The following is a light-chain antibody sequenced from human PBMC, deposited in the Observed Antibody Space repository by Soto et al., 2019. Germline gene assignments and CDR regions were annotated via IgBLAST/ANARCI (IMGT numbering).Light chain of an antibody. CDR3: QHCDYLPI. CDR1: QDITSY. CDR2: DAS. J-gene: IGKJ3*01. V-gene: IGKV1-33*01. Sequence: DIQMTQSPSSLSASVGDRVTITCQASQDITSYLNWYQHKPGKAPKLLIYDASILEAGVPPRFSGSGSGTDFTRTIRSLQPEDVATYYCQHCDYLPIFGPGTTVDFK.